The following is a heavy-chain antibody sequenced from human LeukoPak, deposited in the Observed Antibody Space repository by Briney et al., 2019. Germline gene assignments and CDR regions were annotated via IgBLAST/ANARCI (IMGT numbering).Heavy chain of an antibody. D-gene: IGHD3-10*01. Sequence: SETLSLTCTVSGGSISSYYWSWIRQPPGKGLEWIGYIYYSGSTNYNPSLKSRVTISVDASKNQFSLKLSSVTAADTAVYYCARGESRYYYYMDVWGKGTTVTVSS. J-gene: IGHJ6*03. CDR2: IYYSGST. V-gene: IGHV4-59*01. CDR1: GGSISSYY. CDR3: ARGESRYYYYMDV.